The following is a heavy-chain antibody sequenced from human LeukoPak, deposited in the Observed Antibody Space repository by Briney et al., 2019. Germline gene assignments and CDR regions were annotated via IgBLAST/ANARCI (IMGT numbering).Heavy chain of an antibody. D-gene: IGHD1-1*01. CDR2: ISSSDSTI. CDR1: GFTFSSYD. J-gene: IGHJ4*02. CDR3: ARDTPHWNGFFDF. V-gene: IGHV3-48*03. Sequence: AGGSLRLSCAASGFTFSSYDMIWVRQVPGKGLEGLSYISSSDSTIFYADSVRGRFTIYRDNTKNSLYLQMTSLRAEDTAVYYCARDTPHWNGFFDFWGQGTLVTVSS.